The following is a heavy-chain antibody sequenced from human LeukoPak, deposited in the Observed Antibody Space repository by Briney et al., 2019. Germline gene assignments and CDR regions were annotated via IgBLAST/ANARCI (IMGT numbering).Heavy chain of an antibody. J-gene: IGHJ6*02. V-gene: IGHV4-59*01. CDR2: IYYSGST. Sequence: SETLSLTCTVSGGSISSYYWSWIRQPPGKGLEWIGYIYYSGSTNYNPSLKSRVTISVDTSKNQFSLKLSSVTAADTAVYYCAREVAGIPLNKNYGMDVWGQGTTVTVSS. D-gene: IGHD6-19*01. CDR3: AREVAGIPLNKNYGMDV. CDR1: GGSISSYY.